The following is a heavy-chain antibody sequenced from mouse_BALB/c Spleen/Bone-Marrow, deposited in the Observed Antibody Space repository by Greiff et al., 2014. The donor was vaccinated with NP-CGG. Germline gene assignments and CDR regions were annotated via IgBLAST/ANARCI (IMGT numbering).Heavy chain of an antibody. V-gene: IGHV1-69*02. Sequence: QVQLQQPGAELVKPGAPVKLSCKASAYTFTSYWMNWVKQRPGRGLEWIGRIDPSDSETHYNQNFKDKATLTVDRSSSTAFIQLSSLTSEDSTVYYCAYGNYESYSFDYWGQGTTLTVSS. CDR3: AYGNYESYSFDY. J-gene: IGHJ2*01. CDR1: AYTFTSYW. D-gene: IGHD2-1*01. CDR2: IDPSDSET.